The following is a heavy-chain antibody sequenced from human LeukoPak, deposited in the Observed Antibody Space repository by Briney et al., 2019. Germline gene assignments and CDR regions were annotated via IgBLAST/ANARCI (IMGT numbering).Heavy chain of an antibody. CDR1: GGSFSGYY. V-gene: IGHV4-34*01. J-gene: IGHJ6*02. CDR3: ARRPPVSYYYGMDV. Sequence: SETLSLTCAVYGGSFSGYYWSWIRQPPGKGLEWIGEINHSGSTNYNPSLKSRVTISVDTSKNQFSLKLSSATAADTAVYYCARRPPVSYYYGMDVWGQGTTVTVSS. CDR2: INHSGST.